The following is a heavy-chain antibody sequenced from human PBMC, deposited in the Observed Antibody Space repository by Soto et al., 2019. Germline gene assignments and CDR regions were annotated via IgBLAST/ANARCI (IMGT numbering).Heavy chain of an antibody. CDR3: ARLDHPLHYGMDV. Sequence: SETLSLTCTVSGGSISSGGYYWSWIRQHPGKGLEWIGYIYYSGSTYYNPSLKSRVTISVDTSKNQFSLKLSAVTAADTAVYYCARLDHPLHYGMDVWGQGTTVTVSS. J-gene: IGHJ6*02. CDR2: IYYSGST. CDR1: GGSISSGGYY. V-gene: IGHV4-31*03.